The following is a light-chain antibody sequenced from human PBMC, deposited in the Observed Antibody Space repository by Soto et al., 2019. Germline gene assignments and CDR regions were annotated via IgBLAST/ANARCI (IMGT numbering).Light chain of an antibody. Sequence: EIVLTQSPGTLSLSPGERATLSCRASQSVSSSYLAWYQQKAGQAPRLLIYGASSRATGIPDRFSGSGSGTDFTLTINRLEPEDFAVYYCQQYGSSLLTFGGGTKV. CDR1: QSVSSSY. CDR2: GAS. J-gene: IGKJ4*01. V-gene: IGKV3-20*01. CDR3: QQYGSSLLT.